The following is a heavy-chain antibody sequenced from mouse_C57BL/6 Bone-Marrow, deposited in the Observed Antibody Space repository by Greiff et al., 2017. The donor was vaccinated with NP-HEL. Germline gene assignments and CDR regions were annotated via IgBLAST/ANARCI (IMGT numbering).Heavy chain of an antibody. D-gene: IGHD2-1*01. J-gene: IGHJ4*01. CDR2: INPSNGGT. Sequence: QVQLQQPGTELVKPGASGYTFTSYWMHWVKQRPGQGLEWIGNINPSNGGTNYNEKFKSKATLTVDKSSSTAYMQLSSLTSEDSAVYYCARDGNYVGNYAMDYWGQGTSVTVSS. V-gene: IGHV1-53*01. CDR1: GYTFTSYW. CDR3: ARDGNYVGNYAMDY.